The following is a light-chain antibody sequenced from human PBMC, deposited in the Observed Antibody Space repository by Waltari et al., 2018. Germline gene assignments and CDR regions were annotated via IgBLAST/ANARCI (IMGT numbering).Light chain of an antibody. V-gene: IGLV1-47*01. CDR2: MND. Sequence: QSVLTQPPSASGAPGQRVTISCSGSSSNIENNNVYWYQQVPGTAPKNLLYMNDERPSGVPDRFSGSKSGTSASLAISGLRSEDEAHYYCAAWDASLGAWLFGGGTKLTVL. CDR3: AAWDASLGAWL. CDR1: SSNIENNN. J-gene: IGLJ3*02.